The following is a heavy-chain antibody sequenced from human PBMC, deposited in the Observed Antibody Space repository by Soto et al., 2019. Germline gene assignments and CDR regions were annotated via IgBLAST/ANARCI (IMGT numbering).Heavy chain of an antibody. D-gene: IGHD2-8*01. CDR3: YINGY. V-gene: IGHV4-30-2*01. CDR2: IYHSGST. J-gene: IGHJ4*02. CDR1: GGSISSGGSS. Sequence: SETLSLTCAVSGGSISSGGSSWSWIRQPPGKGLEWIGYIYHSGSTYYNPSLKSRVTISVDRSKNQFSLNLNSVTAADTAVYYCYINGYWGQGTLVTVSS.